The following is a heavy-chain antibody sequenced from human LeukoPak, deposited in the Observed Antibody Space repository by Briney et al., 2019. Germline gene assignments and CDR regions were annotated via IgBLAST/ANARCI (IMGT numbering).Heavy chain of an antibody. CDR2: MNPNSGNT. V-gene: IGHV1-8*01. CDR3: ARGRYYYDSSGYKDLDY. CDR1: VYTFTSYD. Sequence: ASVTVSCKASVYTFTSYDINWVRQATGQGLEWMGWMNPNSGNTGYAQKFQGRVTMTRNTSISPAYMELSSLSSEDAAVYYCARGRYYYDSSGYKDLDYWGQGTLVTVSS. D-gene: IGHD3-22*01. J-gene: IGHJ4*02.